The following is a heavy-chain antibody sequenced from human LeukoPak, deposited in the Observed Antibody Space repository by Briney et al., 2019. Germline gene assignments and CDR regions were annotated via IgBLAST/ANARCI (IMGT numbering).Heavy chain of an antibody. D-gene: IGHD1-26*01. V-gene: IGHV1-2*02. Sequence: ASVKVSCKASGYTFTGYYMHWVRQAPGQGLEWMGWINPNSGGTNYAQKFQGRVTMTRDTSISTAYMELSRLRSDDTAVYYCARLGEALDSGSPGGHDAFDIWGQGTMVTVSS. CDR1: GYTFTGYY. CDR3: ARLGEALDSGSPGGHDAFDI. CDR2: INPNSGGT. J-gene: IGHJ3*02.